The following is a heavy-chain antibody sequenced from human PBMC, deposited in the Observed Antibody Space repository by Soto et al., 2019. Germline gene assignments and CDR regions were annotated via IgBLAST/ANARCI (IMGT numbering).Heavy chain of an antibody. Sequence: QVQLVESGGGVVQPGRSLRLSCAASGFTFSSYGMHWVRQAPGKGPEWVAVIWYDGSNKYYADSVKGRFTISRDNSKNTLYLQMNSLRAEDTAVYYCARADYGGPGDWGQGTLVTVSS. D-gene: IGHD4-17*01. CDR1: GFTFSSYG. J-gene: IGHJ4*02. V-gene: IGHV3-33*01. CDR3: ARADYGGPGD. CDR2: IWYDGSNK.